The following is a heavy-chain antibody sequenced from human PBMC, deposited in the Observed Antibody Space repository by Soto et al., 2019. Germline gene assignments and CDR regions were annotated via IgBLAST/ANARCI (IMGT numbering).Heavy chain of an antibody. V-gene: IGHV2-26*01. CDR3: ARIQPGDEGGYFDS. Sequence: KESGPVLLKPTETLTLTCSVSAFSLSNARMGVSWIRQPPGKALEWLAHIFSKDAKSYNTSLKTRLTVSTDTSKSQVVLTMTNMDPVDTGTYYCARIQPGDEGGYFDSWGQGILVTVSS. J-gene: IGHJ4*02. CDR2: IFSKDAK. CDR1: AFSLSNARMG. D-gene: IGHD7-27*01.